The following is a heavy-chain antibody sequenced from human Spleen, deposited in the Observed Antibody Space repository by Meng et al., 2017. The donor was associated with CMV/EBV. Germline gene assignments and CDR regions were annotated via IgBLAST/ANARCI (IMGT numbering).Heavy chain of an antibody. CDR2: ITASGGSS. V-gene: IGHV3-23*01. D-gene: IGHD2-8*01. CDR1: GFTFSNSA. Sequence: LSLTCAASGFTFSNSAMSWVRQAPGKGLEWVSAITASGGSSYHADSVKGRFTISRDNSKNTLFLQMNSLRAEDTALYYCATEMVSWGQGTLVTVSS. J-gene: IGHJ5*02. CDR3: ATEMVS.